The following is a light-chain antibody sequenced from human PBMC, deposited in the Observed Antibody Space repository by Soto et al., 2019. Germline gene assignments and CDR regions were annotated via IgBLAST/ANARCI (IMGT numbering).Light chain of an antibody. CDR2: AAS. J-gene: IGKJ3*01. V-gene: IGKV1-33*01. CDR3: QRCVYRTS. Sequence: DIQMTQSPSSLSASVGDRVTITCQASHDITSYLNWYQHKPGKAPKLLIYAASILEAGVPSRFSGSGSGTDFTFSISSLQPEDVATSYCQRCVYRTSFGPGNTVDF. CDR1: HDITSY.